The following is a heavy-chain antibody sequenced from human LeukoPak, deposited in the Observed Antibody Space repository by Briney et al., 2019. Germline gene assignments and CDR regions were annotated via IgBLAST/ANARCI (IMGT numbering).Heavy chain of an antibody. CDR3: ASQYYGDFPYDY. J-gene: IGHJ4*02. CDR1: GFTVSSNY. CDR2: IFSGGST. V-gene: IGHV3-53*01. D-gene: IGHD4-17*01. Sequence: GGSLRVSCAASGFTVSSNYMSWVRQAPGKGLEWVSVIFSGGSTYYADSVKGRFTISRDNSKNTLYLQMNSLRAEDTAVYYCASQYYGDFPYDYWGQGTLVTVSS.